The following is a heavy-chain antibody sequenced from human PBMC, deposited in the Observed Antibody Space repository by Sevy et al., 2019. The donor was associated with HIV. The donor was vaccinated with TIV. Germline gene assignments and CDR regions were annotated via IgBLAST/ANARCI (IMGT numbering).Heavy chain of an antibody. V-gene: IGHV3-15*01. D-gene: IGHD3-9*01. CDR2: IKSKSDGGTR. CDR3: AAGLGKSDFDS. CDR1: GLTVSNAW. J-gene: IGHJ5*01. Sequence: GGYLSLSCAASGLTVSNAWMNWVRQAPGKGLEWVGRIKSKSDGGTRDLAAPVKGRVSISRDASRNTVSLEISSLKIEDTGMYYCAAGLGKSDFDSWGQGTLVTVSS.